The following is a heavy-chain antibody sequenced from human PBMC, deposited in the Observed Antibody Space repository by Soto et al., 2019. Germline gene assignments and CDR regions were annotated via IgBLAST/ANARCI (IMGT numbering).Heavy chain of an antibody. CDR3: ARWDIVVVPAVKGSDP. CDR1: GYSFTSYW. D-gene: IGHD2-2*01. J-gene: IGHJ5*02. CDR2: IYPGDSDT. V-gene: IGHV5-51*01. Sequence: PGKSLKISCTDAGYSFTSYWIGWVRQMPGKGLEWMGIIYPGDSDTRYSPSFQRQVTISADKSISTAYLQWSSLKASDTAMYYCARWDIVVVPAVKGSDPWGHGPLVTVSS.